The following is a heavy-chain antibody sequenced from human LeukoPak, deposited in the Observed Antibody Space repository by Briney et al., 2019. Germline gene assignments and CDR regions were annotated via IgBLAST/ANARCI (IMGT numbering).Heavy chain of an antibody. CDR1: GASISSSYW. D-gene: IGHD1-7*01. V-gene: IGHV4-4*02. J-gene: IGHJ4*02. Sequence: SGTLSLTCAVSGASISSSYWWSWVRQPPGKGLEWIGEIYQSGSTNYNPSLKSRVTISVDTSKNQFSLKLSSVTAADTAVYYCGVQGNSYYFDYWGQGTLVTVSS. CDR3: GVQGNSYYFDY. CDR2: IYQSGST.